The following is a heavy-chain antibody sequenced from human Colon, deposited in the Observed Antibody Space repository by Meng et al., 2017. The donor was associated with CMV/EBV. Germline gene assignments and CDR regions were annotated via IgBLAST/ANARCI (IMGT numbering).Heavy chain of an antibody. CDR1: GAFIRGFY. V-gene: IGHV4-59*01. CDR3: ARDREYSSSN. CDR2: VYNSVST. Sequence: SETLSLTCTVSGAFIRGFYWNWIRQAPGKGLEWIGYVYNSVSTNYNPSLKSRVTISADTSKNQFSLKLSSVTAADTAVYYCARDREYSSSNWGQGTLVTVSS. D-gene: IGHD6-6*01. J-gene: IGHJ4*02.